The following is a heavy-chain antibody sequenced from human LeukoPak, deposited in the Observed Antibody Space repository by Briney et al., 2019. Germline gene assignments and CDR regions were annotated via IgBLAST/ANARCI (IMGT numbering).Heavy chain of an antibody. CDR2: IYSGGST. CDR3: ARVNYYDRSGSSVMDV. J-gene: IGHJ6*03. CDR1: GFTFSSYS. V-gene: IGHV3-66*01. D-gene: IGHD3-22*01. Sequence: GGSLRLSCAASGFTFSSYSMNWVRQAPGKGLEWVSVIYSGGSTYYADSVKGRFTISRDNSKNTLYLQMNSLRAEDRAVYYCARVNYYDRSGSSVMDVWGKGTTVTISS.